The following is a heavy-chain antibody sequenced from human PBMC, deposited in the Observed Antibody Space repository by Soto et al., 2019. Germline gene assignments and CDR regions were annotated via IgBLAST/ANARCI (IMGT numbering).Heavy chain of an antibody. CDR1: GFTVSGNY. V-gene: IGHV3-53*02. D-gene: IGHD1-26*01. CDR2: IYNGGGT. J-gene: IGHJ4*02. Sequence: EVQLVETGGGLIQPGGSLRLSCAASGFTVSGNYMSWVRQAPGKGLEWVSVIYNGGGTYYADSVKGRFTISRDNSKNTLYLQMKSLRAEDTAVYYSASTSGSSYDYWGQGTLVTVSS. CDR3: ASTSGSSYDY.